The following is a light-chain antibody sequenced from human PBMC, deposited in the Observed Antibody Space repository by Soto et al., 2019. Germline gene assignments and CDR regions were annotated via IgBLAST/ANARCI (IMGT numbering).Light chain of an antibody. CDR3: QQFDGSLWT. Sequence: IVLTQSPGTLSLSPGERATLSCRVSQSVTSTHLAWYQQKPGQAPRLLIYDASARATGIPDRFSGSGSGTDFTLTISRLEPEDFAVYCCQQFDGSLWTFGPGTKVETK. J-gene: IGKJ1*01. V-gene: IGKV3-20*01. CDR2: DAS. CDR1: QSVTSTH.